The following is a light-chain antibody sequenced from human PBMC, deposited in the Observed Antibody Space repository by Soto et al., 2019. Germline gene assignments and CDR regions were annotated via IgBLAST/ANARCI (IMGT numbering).Light chain of an antibody. CDR1: QDISNY. Sequence: DIQMTQSPSSLSASIGDRVTITCRASQDISNYLAWFQQKPGKAPKSLIYAASNLQSGVPSKFSGSGSGTDFTLTISSLQPEDFATYYCQQYNSYPWTFGQGTKVEIK. J-gene: IGKJ1*01. CDR3: QQYNSYPWT. V-gene: IGKV1-16*02. CDR2: AAS.